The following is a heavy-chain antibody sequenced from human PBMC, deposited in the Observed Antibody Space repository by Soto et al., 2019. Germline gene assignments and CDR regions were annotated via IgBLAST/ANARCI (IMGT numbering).Heavy chain of an antibody. CDR3: ARDSLIPSAADYYFDMDV. J-gene: IGHJ6*02. D-gene: IGHD2-21*01. Sequence: ASVKVSCKDSGGTFSSYAISWVGQAPGQGPDRIGGGIPVFRTATYAQKFQGRVTITADDSTRTAYMELSGLTSEDTADYYSARDSLIPSAADYYFDMDVWGQRSTVT. V-gene: IGHV1-69*13. CDR2: GIPVFRTA. CDR1: GGTFSSYA.